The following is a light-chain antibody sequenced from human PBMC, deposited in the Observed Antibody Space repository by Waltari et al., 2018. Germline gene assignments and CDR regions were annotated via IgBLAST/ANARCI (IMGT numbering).Light chain of an antibody. CDR2: DNN. CDR1: SSNIGAGYD. Sequence: QSVLTQPPSVSGAPGQRVTISCTGSSSNIGAGYDVHWYQQLPGTAPKLLIYDNNNRPSGVPDRFSGTKSGTAASLAITGLQAEDDADYYCQSYDRSRSGSVFGGGTKLTVL. V-gene: IGLV1-40*01. CDR3: QSYDRSRSGSV. J-gene: IGLJ2*01.